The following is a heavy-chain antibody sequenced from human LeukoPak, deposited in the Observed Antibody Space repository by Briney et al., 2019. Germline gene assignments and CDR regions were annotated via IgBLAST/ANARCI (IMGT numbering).Heavy chain of an antibody. CDR2: ISSSGSTI. CDR3: ARDWAVTPRYFDL. J-gene: IGHJ2*01. Sequence: GGSLRLSCAASGFTFSSYEMNWVRQAPGKGLEWISYISSSGSTIYYADSVKGRFTISRDNAKNSLYLQMNSLRAEDTAVYYCARDWAVTPRYFDLWGRGTLVTVSS. V-gene: IGHV3-48*03. D-gene: IGHD4-17*01. CDR1: GFTFSSYE.